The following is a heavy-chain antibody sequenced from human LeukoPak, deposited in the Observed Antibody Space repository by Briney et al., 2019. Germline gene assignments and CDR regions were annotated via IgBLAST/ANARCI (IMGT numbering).Heavy chain of an antibody. V-gene: IGHV4-59*01. CDR2: IYYSGST. CDR1: GDSISSYY. CDR3: ARAMGGAGTVTDY. J-gene: IGHJ4*02. D-gene: IGHD6-13*01. Sequence: PSETLSLTCTVSGDSISSYYWSWIRQPPGKGLEWIGYIYYSGSTNYNPSLKSRVTISVDTSKNQFSLKLTSVTAADTAVYYCARAMGGAGTVTDYWGQGTLVTVSS.